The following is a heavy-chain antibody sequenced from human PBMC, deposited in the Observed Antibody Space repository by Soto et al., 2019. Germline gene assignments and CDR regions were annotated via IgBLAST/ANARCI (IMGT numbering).Heavy chain of an antibody. V-gene: IGHV3-66*01. J-gene: IGHJ4*02. CDR2: VYSGGST. CDR3: ARDQWWVSNGWPYYFDY. CDR1: GFTVSSNY. Sequence: EVQLVESGGGLVQPGGSLRLSCAASGFTVSSNYMSWVRQAPGKGLEWVSVVYSGGSTYYADSVKGRFTISRDNSKYTLYIQMDSVRAEDRAMYYCARDQWWVSNGWPYYFDYWGQGTLVTVSS. D-gene: IGHD2-8*01.